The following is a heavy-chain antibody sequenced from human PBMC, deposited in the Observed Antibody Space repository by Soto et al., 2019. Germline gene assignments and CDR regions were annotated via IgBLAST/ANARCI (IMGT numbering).Heavy chain of an antibody. CDR3: ARLSTNNLPLC. J-gene: IGHJ1*01. D-gene: IGHD1-20*01. Sequence: GESLKISCRGSGYSFYNYWIGWVRQMPGKGLEWMGIIYPGDSATTYSPSWQGQVTFSADKSIDTAYLQWTSLKASDTAIYYCARLSTNNLPLCWGQGTQVTVSS. CDR1: GYSFYNYW. CDR2: IYPGDSAT. V-gene: IGHV5-51*01.